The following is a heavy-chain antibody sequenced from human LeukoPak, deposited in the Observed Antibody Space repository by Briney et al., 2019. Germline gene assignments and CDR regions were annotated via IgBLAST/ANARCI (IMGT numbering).Heavy chain of an antibody. Sequence: ASVKVSCKASGYTFTSYDINWVRQATGQGHEWMGWMNPNSGNTGYAQKFQGRVTMTRNTSISTAYMELSSLKSEDTAVYYCARVRRYYGSGSYYEDYWGQGTLVTVSS. CDR3: ARVRRYYGSGSYYEDY. D-gene: IGHD3-10*01. V-gene: IGHV1-8*01. CDR1: GYTFTSYD. CDR2: MNPNSGNT. J-gene: IGHJ4*02.